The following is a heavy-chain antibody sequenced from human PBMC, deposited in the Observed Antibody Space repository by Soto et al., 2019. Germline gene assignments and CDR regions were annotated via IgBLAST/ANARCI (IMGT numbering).Heavy chain of an antibody. Sequence: PGGSLRLSCAASGFTFSSYGMHWVRQAPGKGLEWVAVISYDGSNKYYADSVKGRFTISRDNSKNTLYLQMNSLRAEDTAVYYCAKDLSWKYSSPDYYHYGMDVWGQGTTVTVS. CDR2: ISYDGSNK. CDR3: AKDLSWKYSSPDYYHYGMDV. J-gene: IGHJ6*02. CDR1: GFTFSSYG. V-gene: IGHV3-30*18. D-gene: IGHD6-6*01.